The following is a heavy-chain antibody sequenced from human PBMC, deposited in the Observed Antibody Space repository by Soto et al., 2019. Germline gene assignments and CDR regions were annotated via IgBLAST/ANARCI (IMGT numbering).Heavy chain of an antibody. J-gene: IGHJ5*01. CDR3: AKALVVAQVTYNWLDS. Sequence: QVHLVESGGGVVQPGRSLRLSCVASGFTFSSKNMHWVRQAPGKGLEWVGVVWYDGSLKYYADSVKGRFTISRDNSKNTVYLEMESLKVEDTAVYYCAKALVVAQVTYNWLDSWGQGTLVTVSS. D-gene: IGHD2-15*01. V-gene: IGHV3-33*06. CDR2: VWYDGSLK. CDR1: GFTFSSKN.